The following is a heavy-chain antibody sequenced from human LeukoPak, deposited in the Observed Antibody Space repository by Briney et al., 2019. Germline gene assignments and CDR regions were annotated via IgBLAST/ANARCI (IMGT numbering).Heavy chain of an antibody. V-gene: IGHV1-2*02. CDR2: INPNSGGT. CDR3: ARDQLYCSSSSCRNLGWFDP. Sequence: VASVKVSCKASGYTFTGYYMHWVRQATGQGLEWMGWINPNSGGTNYAQKFQGRVTMTRDTSISTAYMELSRLRSDDTAVYYCARDQLYCSSSSCRNLGWFDPWGQGTLVTVSS. CDR1: GYTFTGYY. D-gene: IGHD2-2*01. J-gene: IGHJ5*02.